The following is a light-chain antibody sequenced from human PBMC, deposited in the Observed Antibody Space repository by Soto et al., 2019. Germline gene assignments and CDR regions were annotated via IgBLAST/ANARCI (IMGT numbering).Light chain of an antibody. J-gene: IGLJ1*01. V-gene: IGLV2-8*01. CDR3: SSYAGSNNPYV. CDR2: EVS. Sequence: QSVLTQPPSVSAAPGQRVTISCSGSSSNTGNNYVSWYQHFPGAAPKVLIYEVSKRPSGVPDRFSASKSGNTASLTVSGLQADDEADYYCSSYAGSNNPYVFGTGTKVTVL. CDR1: SSNTGNNY.